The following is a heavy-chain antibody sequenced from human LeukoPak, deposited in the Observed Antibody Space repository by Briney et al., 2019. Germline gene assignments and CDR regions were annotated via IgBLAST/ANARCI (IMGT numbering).Heavy chain of an antibody. CDR3: ARLPLIATTRGGFDP. D-gene: IGHD1/OR15-1a*01. J-gene: IGHJ5*02. V-gene: IGHV4-59*08. CDR1: GGSISGYY. Sequence: SEALSLTCTVSGGSISGYYWSWIRQPPGKRLEWMGYIYDTGATNYNPSLKSRITISIDTSKNQFSLNLSSVTAADTAVYYCARLPLIATTRGGFDPWGQGTLVTVSS. CDR2: IYDTGAT.